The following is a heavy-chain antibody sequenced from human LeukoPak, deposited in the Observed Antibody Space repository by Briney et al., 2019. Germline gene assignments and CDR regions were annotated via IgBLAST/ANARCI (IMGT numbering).Heavy chain of an antibody. CDR1: GGSISSYY. D-gene: IGHD3-22*01. V-gene: IGHV4-59*01. CDR2: IYYSGST. CDR3: ARDRYYDSSGDAFDI. Sequence: PSETLSLTCTVSGGSISSYYLSWIRQPPGKGLEWIGYIYYSGSTNYNPSLKSRVTISVDTSKNQFSLKLSSVTAADTAVYYCARDRYYDSSGDAFDIWGQGTMVTVSS. J-gene: IGHJ3*02.